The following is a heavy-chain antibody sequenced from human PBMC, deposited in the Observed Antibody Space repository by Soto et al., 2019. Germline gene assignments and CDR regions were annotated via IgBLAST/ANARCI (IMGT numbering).Heavy chain of an antibody. CDR2: IHYSGTT. D-gene: IGHD3-16*01. Sequence: LSLTCAVSGDSVSNDNYYWSWIRQPPGKGLEWIGYIHYSGTTNYNSYLKSRLSLSVDMSKNQFSLKLASVTAADTAVYFCARSQRGRTAFTFDYWGQGALVTVSS. CDR3: ARSQRGRTAFTFDY. CDR1: GDSVSNDNYY. J-gene: IGHJ4*02. V-gene: IGHV4-61*01.